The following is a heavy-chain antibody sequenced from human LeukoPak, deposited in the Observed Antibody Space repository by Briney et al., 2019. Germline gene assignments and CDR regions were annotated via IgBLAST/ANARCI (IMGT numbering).Heavy chain of an antibody. J-gene: IGHJ4*02. CDR1: GFTFNSYG. CDR3: AKPSWGSYSSGYID. V-gene: IGHV3-23*01. CDR2: ISGGGGST. Sequence: GGSLRPSCAASGFTFNSYGMTWVRQAPGKGLEWVSTISGGGGSTYYADSVKGRFTISRDNSKNKLYLQMNSLRAEDTAVYYCAKPSWGSYSSGYIDWGQGTLVTVSS. D-gene: IGHD3-22*01.